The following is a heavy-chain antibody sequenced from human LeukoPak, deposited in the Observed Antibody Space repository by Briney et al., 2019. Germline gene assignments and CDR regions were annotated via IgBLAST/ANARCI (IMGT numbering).Heavy chain of an antibody. D-gene: IGHD2-2*01. Sequence: QAGGSLRLSCAASGFTFSSYAMSWVRQAPGKGLEWVSAISGSGGGTYYADSVKGRFTISRDKSKNTLYLQMNSLRAEDTAVYYCAKTDRSSRLITWFDYWGQGTLVTVSS. V-gene: IGHV3-23*01. CDR1: GFTFSSYA. CDR3: AKTDRSSRLITWFDY. CDR2: ISGSGGGT. J-gene: IGHJ4*02.